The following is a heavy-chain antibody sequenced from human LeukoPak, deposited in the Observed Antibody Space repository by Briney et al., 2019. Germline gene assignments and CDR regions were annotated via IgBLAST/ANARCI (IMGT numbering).Heavy chain of an antibody. D-gene: IGHD3-10*01. V-gene: IGHV1-2*02. CDR1: GYTFTGYY. CDR2: INPNSGGT. Sequence: ASVKVSCKASGYTFTGYYIHWVRQAPGQGLEWMGWINPNSGGTNYAQKFQGSVNMTRDTSISTAYMELRRLRSDDTAVYYCARGIRTNWYFDLWGRGTLVTVSS. J-gene: IGHJ2*01. CDR3: ARGIRTNWYFDL.